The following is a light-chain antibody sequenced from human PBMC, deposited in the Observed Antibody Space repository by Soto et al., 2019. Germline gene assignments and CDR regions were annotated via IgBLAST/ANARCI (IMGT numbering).Light chain of an antibody. CDR1: SSDVGGYNY. V-gene: IGLV2-14*01. CDR3: SSYTSSTVV. Sequence: QSVLTQPASVSGSPGQSITISCTGTSSDVGGYNYVSWYQQHPGKAPKLMIYDVSNRPSGVSNRFSGPKSGNTASLTISGLQAEDEADYYCSSYTSSTVVFGGGTQLTVL. J-gene: IGLJ2*01. CDR2: DVS.